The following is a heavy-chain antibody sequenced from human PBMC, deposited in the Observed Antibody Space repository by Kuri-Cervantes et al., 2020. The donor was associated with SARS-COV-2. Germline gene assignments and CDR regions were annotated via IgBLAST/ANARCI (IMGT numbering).Heavy chain of an antibody. J-gene: IGHJ6*02. CDR2: ISTDGNNR. V-gene: IGHV3-30*03. Sequence: GGSLRLSCEASGFSFSSFPMHWVRHAPGKGLEWVALISTDGNNRYYVDFLKGRFTISRDNSKNTLYLQMNNLRAEDTAVYYCARDSNWRDPDYYYYGMDVWGQGTTVTVSS. D-gene: IGHD1-1*01. CDR1: GFSFSSFP. CDR3: ARDSNWRDPDYYYYGMDV.